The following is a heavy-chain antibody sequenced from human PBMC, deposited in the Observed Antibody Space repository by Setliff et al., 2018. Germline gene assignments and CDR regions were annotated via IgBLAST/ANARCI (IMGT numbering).Heavy chain of an antibody. D-gene: IGHD3-3*01. V-gene: IGHV4-59*04. Sequence: SETLSLTCAVSGGSYWGWIRQSPGKGLEWIGGLHFSGKTYYYNPSLKSRVTMSVDTSEKQFTLNLSSMTAADTAVYYCGRWTGYRGYYYYMDVWGKGTTVTVSS. CDR1: GGSY. J-gene: IGHJ6*03. CDR2: LHFSGKT. CDR3: GRWTGYRGYYYYMDV.